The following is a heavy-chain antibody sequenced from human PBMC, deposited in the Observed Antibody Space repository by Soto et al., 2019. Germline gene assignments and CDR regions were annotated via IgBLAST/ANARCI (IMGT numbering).Heavy chain of an antibody. CDR2: ISGSGGST. CDR1: GFTFSSYA. Sequence: PGGSLRLSCTASGFTFSSYALSWGRQAPGKGLEWVSSISGSGGSTYYADSVKGRVTISGDNSKNTLYLQMSSLRAEDTAVYYCAKESLKTPVTGPVDCWGQGTVVTVSS. D-gene: IGHD6-19*01. J-gene: IGHJ4*02. V-gene: IGHV3-23*01. CDR3: AKESLKTPVTGPVDC.